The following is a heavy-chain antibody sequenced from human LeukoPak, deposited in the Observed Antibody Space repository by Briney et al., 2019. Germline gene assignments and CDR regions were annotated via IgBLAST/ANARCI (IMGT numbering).Heavy chain of an antibody. CDR3: ARVWELSFDH. CDR2: VSGNGGTT. V-gene: IGHV3-64*04. CDR1: GFTFSSYA. D-gene: IGHD1-26*01. Sequence: PGGSLRLSCSASGFTFSSYAMHWVRQAPGKGLEYVSGVSGNGGTTYYADSVKGRFTISRDNSKNSVHLQMNSLRAEDTAVYYCARVWELSFDHWGQGALVTVSS. J-gene: IGHJ4*02.